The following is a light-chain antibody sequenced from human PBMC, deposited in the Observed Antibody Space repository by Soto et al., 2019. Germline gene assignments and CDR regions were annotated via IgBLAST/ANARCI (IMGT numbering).Light chain of an antibody. J-gene: IGLJ2*01. V-gene: IGLV7-43*01. Sequence: QTVVTQEPSLTVSPGGTATLTCASSTGAVTSDSYPNWVQQKPGQAPRALIYSTSNSRSWTPARFSGSLLGGKAALTLSGVQPEDEAEYYCLLYFGSSQIFGGRTKVTVL. CDR1: TGAVTSDSY. CDR3: LLYFGSSQI. CDR2: STS.